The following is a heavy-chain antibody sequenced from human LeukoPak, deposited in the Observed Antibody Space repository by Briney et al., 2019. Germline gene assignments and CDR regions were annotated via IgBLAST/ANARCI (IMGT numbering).Heavy chain of an antibody. D-gene: IGHD4-17*01. Sequence: SETLSLTCTVSGGSVSSDSSYWSWIRQPPGKGLEWIGYIYYSGSTNYNPSLKSRVTMSVDTSKNQFSLKLSSVTAADTAVYYCARDRVGYGDYSLTWGQGTLVTVSS. J-gene: IGHJ5*02. CDR2: IYYSGST. V-gene: IGHV4-61*01. CDR1: GGSVSSDSSY. CDR3: ARDRVGYGDYSLT.